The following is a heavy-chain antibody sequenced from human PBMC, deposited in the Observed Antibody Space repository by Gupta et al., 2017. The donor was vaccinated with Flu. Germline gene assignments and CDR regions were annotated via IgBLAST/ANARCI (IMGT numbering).Heavy chain of an antibody. V-gene: IGHV1-2*02. CDR3: ARAPGMDV. CDR2: INPNGGAT. Sequence: YLQWARQAPGQGLEWVGWINPNGGATNYAQKFQGRVTLTRDTSITTAYMELSRLTSDDTAMYYCARAPGMDVWGQGTTVTVSS. J-gene: IGHJ6*02. CDR1: Y.